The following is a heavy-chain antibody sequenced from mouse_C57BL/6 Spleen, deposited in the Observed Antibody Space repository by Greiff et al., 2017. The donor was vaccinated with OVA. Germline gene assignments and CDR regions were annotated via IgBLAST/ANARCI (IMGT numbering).Heavy chain of an antibody. D-gene: IGHD4-1*01. CDR2: IYPGDGDT. J-gene: IGHJ2*01. CDR3: ATGTHYFDY. V-gene: IGHV1-82*01. Sequence: QVQLQQSGPELVKPGASVKISCKASGYAFSSSWMNWVKQRPGKGLEWIGRIYPGDGDTNYNGKFKGKATLTADKSSSAAYMRLSSLTSEDSAVYFCATGTHYFDYWGQGTTLTVSS. CDR1: GYAFSSSW.